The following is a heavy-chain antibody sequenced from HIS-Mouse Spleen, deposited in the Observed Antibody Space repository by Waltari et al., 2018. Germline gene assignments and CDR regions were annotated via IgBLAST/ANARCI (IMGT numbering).Heavy chain of an antibody. CDR1: GGSFSGYY. D-gene: IGHD2-2*01. Sequence: QVQLQQWGAGLLKPSETLSLTCAVYGGSFSGYYWSWIRQPPGKGLEWIGEINHSGSTNYNPSLKSRVTISVDTSKNQFSLKLSSVTAADTAVYYCARGNIVAVPAAIRDAFDIWGQGTMVTVSS. V-gene: IGHV4-34*01. CDR3: ARGNIVAVPAAIRDAFDI. CDR2: INHSGST. J-gene: IGHJ3*02.